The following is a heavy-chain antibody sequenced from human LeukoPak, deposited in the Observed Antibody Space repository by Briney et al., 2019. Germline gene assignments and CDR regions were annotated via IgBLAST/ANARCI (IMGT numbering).Heavy chain of an antibody. V-gene: IGHV1-69*05. CDR2: IIPIFGTA. Sequence: EASVKVSCEASGGTFSSYAISWVRQAPGQGLEWMGGIIPIFGTANYAQKFQGRVTITTDESTSTAYMELSSLRSEDTAVYYCARGPNWFDPWGQGTLVTDSS. J-gene: IGHJ5*02. CDR1: GGTFSSYA. CDR3: ARGPNWFDP.